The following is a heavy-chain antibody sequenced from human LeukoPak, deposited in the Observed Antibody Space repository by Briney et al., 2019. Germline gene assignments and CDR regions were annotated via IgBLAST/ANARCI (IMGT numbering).Heavy chain of an antibody. J-gene: IGHJ4*02. CDR2: INPNSGGT. Sequence: ASVTVSCKASGYTFTGYYMHWVRQAPGQGLEWMGWINPNSGGTKYAQKFQGRVTMTRDTSISTAYMELSRLRSDDTAVYYCAREIAAARPYYFDYWGQGTLVTVSS. CDR1: GYTFTGYY. V-gene: IGHV1-2*02. D-gene: IGHD6-13*01. CDR3: AREIAAARPYYFDY.